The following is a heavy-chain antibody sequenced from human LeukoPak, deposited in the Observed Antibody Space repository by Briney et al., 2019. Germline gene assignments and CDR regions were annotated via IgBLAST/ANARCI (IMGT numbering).Heavy chain of an antibody. CDR3: AQSSGYYANFDY. D-gene: IGHD3-22*01. CDR1: GYSFTHYW. CDR2: TYPGDADT. V-gene: IGHV5-51*01. Sequence: GESLKISCKATGYSFTHYWIGWVRQMPGKGLEWMGITYPGDADTRYSPSFDGQVTISADKSTTTAYLHWSSLKASDTAMYYCAQSSGYYANFDYWGQGTLVTVSS. J-gene: IGHJ4*02.